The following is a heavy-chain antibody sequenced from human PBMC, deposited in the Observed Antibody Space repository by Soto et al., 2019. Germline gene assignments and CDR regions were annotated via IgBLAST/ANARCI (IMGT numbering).Heavy chain of an antibody. V-gene: IGHV4-59*08. Sequence: SETLSLTCTVSGDSISSYYWSWIRQPPGKGLEWIGYIYYSGSTNYNPSLKSRAVISVDTSKDQFSLRLTSVTAADTAVYYCARGRKYFDYWGQGTLVTV. J-gene: IGHJ4*02. CDR3: ARGRKYFDY. D-gene: IGHD2-15*01. CDR2: IYYSGST. CDR1: GDSISSYY.